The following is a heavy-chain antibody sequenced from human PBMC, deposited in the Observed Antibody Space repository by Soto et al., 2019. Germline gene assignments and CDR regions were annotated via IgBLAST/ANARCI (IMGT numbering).Heavy chain of an antibody. Sequence: QVQLVESGGGVVQPGTSLRLSCADSGVSFSGYGMHWVRQAPGKGLEWVAVISDDGSKTYYADSVKGRFIISRDNSWNTLYLQMNSLRDEDTAVYHCAKGRIPASGSYRNIAYWGQGTPVTVSS. J-gene: IGHJ4*02. V-gene: IGHV3-30*18. CDR2: ISDDGSKT. CDR1: GVSFSGYG. D-gene: IGHD3-16*02. CDR3: AKGRIPASGSYRNIAY.